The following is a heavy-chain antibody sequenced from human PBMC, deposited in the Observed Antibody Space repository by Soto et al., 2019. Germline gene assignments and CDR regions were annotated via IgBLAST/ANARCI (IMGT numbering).Heavy chain of an antibody. V-gene: IGHV4-59*01. CDR3: ARDRIAAAGTAYYYYGMDV. CDR2: IYYSGST. J-gene: IGHJ6*02. D-gene: IGHD6-13*01. Sequence: PXVTLSLTCTVSGGSISSYYWSGIRQPPGKGLEWIGYIYYSGSTNYNPSLKSRVTISVDTSKNQFSLKLSSVTAADTAVYYCARDRIAAAGTAYYYYGMDVWGQGTTVTVS. CDR1: GGSISSYY.